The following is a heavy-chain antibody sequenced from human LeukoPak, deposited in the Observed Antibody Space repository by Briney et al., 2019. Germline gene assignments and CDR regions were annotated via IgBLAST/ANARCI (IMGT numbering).Heavy chain of an antibody. CDR2: MNPNSGNT. D-gene: IGHD6-13*01. CDR3: ARGPPAGSGSSWYEY. V-gene: IGHV1-8*01. CDR1: GYTFTSYD. J-gene: IGHJ4*02. Sequence: ASVKVSCKASGYTFTSYDINWVRQATGQGLEWMGWMNPNSGNTGYAQKFQGRVTMTRNTSISTAYMELNSPRSEDTALYYCARGPPAGSGSSWYEYWGQGTLVTVSS.